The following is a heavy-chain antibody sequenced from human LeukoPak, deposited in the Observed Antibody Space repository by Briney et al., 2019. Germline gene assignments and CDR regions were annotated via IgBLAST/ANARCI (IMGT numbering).Heavy chain of an antibody. V-gene: IGHV3-48*04. CDR1: GFTFSTYP. D-gene: IGHD3-22*01. CDR3: ARKLYYYDTSPAGWFDP. Sequence: GGSLRLSCAASGFTFSTYPLNWVRQAPGKGLEWISHIRDSGVTDYADSVKGRFTISRDNAKNSLYLQIDGLRAEDTAVYHCARKLYYYDTSPAGWFDPWGQGTLVTVSS. J-gene: IGHJ5*02. CDR2: IRDSGVT.